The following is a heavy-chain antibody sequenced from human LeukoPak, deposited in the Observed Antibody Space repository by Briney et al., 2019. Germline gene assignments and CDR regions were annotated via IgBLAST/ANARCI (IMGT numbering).Heavy chain of an antibody. J-gene: IGHJ4*02. CDR2: IYPGDSDT. CDR1: GYSFTSYW. CDR3: ARLRELLWFGEFYKYFDY. Sequence: GASLQISCKGSGYSFTSYWIGWGRQMPGKGLEWRGIIYPGDSDTRYSPSFQGQVTISADKSISTAYLQWSSLKASDTAMYYCARLRELLWFGEFYKYFDYWGQGTLVTVSS. D-gene: IGHD3-10*01. V-gene: IGHV5-51*01.